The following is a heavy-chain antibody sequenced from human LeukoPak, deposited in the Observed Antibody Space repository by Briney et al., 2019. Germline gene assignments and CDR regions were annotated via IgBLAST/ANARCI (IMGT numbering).Heavy chain of an antibody. D-gene: IGHD2-15*01. Sequence: GGSLRLSCAASGFTFSSYWMSWVRQAPGKGLEWVANINQDGSEKYYVDSVKGRFTISRDNAKNSLFLQMNSLRAEDTAVYYCARVLRYCSGGNCYSGGLGYMDVWGKGTTVTISS. CDR1: GFTFSSYW. V-gene: IGHV3-7*03. CDR2: INQDGSEK. CDR3: ARVLRYCSGGNCYSGGLGYMDV. J-gene: IGHJ6*03.